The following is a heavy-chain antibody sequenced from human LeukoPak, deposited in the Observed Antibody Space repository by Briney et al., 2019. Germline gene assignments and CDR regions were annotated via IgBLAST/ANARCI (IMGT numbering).Heavy chain of an antibody. CDR2: IKTKTEGETT. V-gene: IGHV3-15*01. J-gene: IGHJ4*01. CDR3: STEDGRD. CDR1: GFTFSTAW. D-gene: IGHD1-26*01. Sequence: PGGSLRLSCAASGFTFSTAWMSWVRQAPGKGLEWVGRIKTKTEGETTDYAAPVKGRFTNSRDDSRDTLYLQMNSLKTEDTALYYCSTEDGRDWGHGTLVTVSS.